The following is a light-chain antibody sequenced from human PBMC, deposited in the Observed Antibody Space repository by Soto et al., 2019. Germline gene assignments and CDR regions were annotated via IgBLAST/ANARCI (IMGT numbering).Light chain of an antibody. CDR1: QSVDSSF. V-gene: IGKV3-20*01. J-gene: IGKJ1*01. CDR3: QQYVSSVT. CDR2: GAS. Sequence: EIVLTQSPGFLSLSPGERATLSCRASQSVDSSFFAWYQQKPGQAPRLLIYGASKRDTGIQDRFSGSGSGTDFTLTISRLEPEDFAVYYCQQYVSSVTFGQGTKVKIK.